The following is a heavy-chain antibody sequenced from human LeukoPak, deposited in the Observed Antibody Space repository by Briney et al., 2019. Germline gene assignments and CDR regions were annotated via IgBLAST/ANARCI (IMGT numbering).Heavy chain of an antibody. D-gene: IGHD3-10*01. CDR2: INGDGSST. J-gene: IGHJ3*02. V-gene: IGHV3-74*01. CDR1: GFTFSSYW. CDR3: ARGRGSGSSDI. Sequence: GGSLRLSCAASGFTFSSYWMHWVRQVPGKGLVWVSRINGDGSSTTYADSVKGRLTISRDNAKNTLYLQMNSLRAEDTAVYYCARGRGSGSSDIWGQGTMVTVSS.